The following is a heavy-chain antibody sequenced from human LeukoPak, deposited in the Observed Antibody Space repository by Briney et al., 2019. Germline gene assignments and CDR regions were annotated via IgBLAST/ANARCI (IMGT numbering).Heavy chain of an antibody. Sequence: GGSLRLSCAASGFTVSSIHMVWVRQAPGKGLEWVSVTYTGGNSYYADSVKGRFSISRDISKNTLYLQMSSLRDEDTAVYYCARDAGNSGYGMDVWGQGTTVTVSS. CDR2: TYTGGNS. D-gene: IGHD6-19*01. CDR3: ARDAGNSGYGMDV. CDR1: GFTVSSIH. V-gene: IGHV3-53*01. J-gene: IGHJ6*02.